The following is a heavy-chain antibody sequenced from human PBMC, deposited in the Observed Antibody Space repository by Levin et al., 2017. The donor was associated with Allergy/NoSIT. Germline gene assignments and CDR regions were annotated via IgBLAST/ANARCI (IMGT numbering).Heavy chain of an antibody. Sequence: RASVKVSCAASGFTVSSNYMSWVRQAPGKGLEWVSIIYSGGSTYYADSVKGRFTISRDNSKNTLYLQMNSLRAEDTAVYYCARDQGSSVTYYHYYGMDVWGQGTTVTVSS. CDR3: ARDQGSSVTYYHYYGMDV. D-gene: IGHD2-2*01. V-gene: IGHV3-66*01. J-gene: IGHJ6*02. CDR2: IYSGGST. CDR1: GFTVSSNY.